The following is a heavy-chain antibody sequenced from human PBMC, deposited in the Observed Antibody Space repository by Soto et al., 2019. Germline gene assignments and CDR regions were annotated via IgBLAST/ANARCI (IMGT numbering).Heavy chain of an antibody. Sequence: GASLRLSCAASGFTFSNAWTSLVRQAPGKGLEWVGGMKRKTDWGITDYAATVKGRFTISRDDSKNTLYLQMNSLKTEDTAVYYCTTQTGSLTRPSYFDYWGQGT. CDR3: TTQTGSLTRPSYFDY. V-gene: IGHV3-15*01. CDR1: GFTFSNAW. CDR2: MKRKTDWGIT. J-gene: IGHJ4*02. D-gene: IGHD7-27*01.